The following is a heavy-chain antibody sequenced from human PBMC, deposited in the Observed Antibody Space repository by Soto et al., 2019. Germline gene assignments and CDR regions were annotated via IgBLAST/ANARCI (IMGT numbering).Heavy chain of an antibody. D-gene: IGHD3-3*01. CDR1: GGSISSYY. CDR3: ARGRFSGYYYYYYMDV. J-gene: IGHJ6*03. V-gene: IGHV4-59*01. Sequence: QVQLQESGPGLVKSSETLSLTCTVSGGSISSYYWSWIRQPPGKGLEWIGYIYYSGSTNYNPSLKSRVTISVDTSKNQFSLKLSSVTAADTAVYYCARGRFSGYYYYYYMDVWGKGTTVTVSS. CDR2: IYYSGST.